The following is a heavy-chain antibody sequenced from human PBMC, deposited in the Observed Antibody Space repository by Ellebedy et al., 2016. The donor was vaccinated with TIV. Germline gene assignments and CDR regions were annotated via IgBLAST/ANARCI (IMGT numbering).Heavy chain of an antibody. CDR3: ARDSVVPAAV. J-gene: IGHJ4*02. Sequence: GGSLRLXXAASGFTFSSYAMHWVRQAPGKGLEWVAVISYDGSNKYYADSVKGRFTISRDNSKNTLYLQMNSLRAEDTAVYYCARDSVVPAAVWGQGTLVTVSS. CDR2: ISYDGSNK. V-gene: IGHV3-30-3*01. CDR1: GFTFSSYA. D-gene: IGHD2-2*01.